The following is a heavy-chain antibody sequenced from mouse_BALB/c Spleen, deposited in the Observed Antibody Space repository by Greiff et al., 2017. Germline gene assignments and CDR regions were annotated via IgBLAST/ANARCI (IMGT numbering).Heavy chain of an antibody. CDR1: GFTFSSYA. CDR3: AREKKNYAMDY. Sequence: EVNVVESGGGLVKPGGSLKLSCAASGFTFSSYALPWVRQTPEKRLEWVASISSGGSTYYPDSVKGRFTISRDNARNILYLQMLSLRSEDTAMYYCAREKKNYAMDYWGQGTSVTVSS. V-gene: IGHV5-6-5*01. J-gene: IGHJ4*01. CDR2: ISSGGST.